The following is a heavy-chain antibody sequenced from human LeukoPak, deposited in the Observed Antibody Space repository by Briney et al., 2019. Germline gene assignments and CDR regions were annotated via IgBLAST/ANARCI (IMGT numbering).Heavy chain of an antibody. CDR2: IYHSGSN. Sequence: SETLSLTCTVSGDSISSYYWSWIRQPPGKGLEWIGYIYHSGSNNYNPSLKSRVTISADTSKDQFSLKLASVTAADTAVYYCATGYSSTWYYFDHWGQGTLVTDSS. CDR3: ATGYSSTWYYFDH. D-gene: IGHD6-13*01. J-gene: IGHJ4*02. CDR1: GDSISSYY. V-gene: IGHV4-59*01.